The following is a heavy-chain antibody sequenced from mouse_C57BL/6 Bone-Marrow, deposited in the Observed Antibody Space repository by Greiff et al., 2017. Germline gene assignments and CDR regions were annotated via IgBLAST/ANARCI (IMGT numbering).Heavy chain of an antibody. CDR1: GFTFSDYY. J-gene: IGHJ2*01. Sequence: EVQLVESGGGLVQPGGSLKLSCAASGFTFSDYYMYWVRQTPEKRLEWVAYISNGGGSTYYPDTVKGRFTISRANAKNTLYLQMSRLKSEDTAMYYCARLGSYYLDYWGQGTTLTVSS. CDR3: ARLGSYYLDY. CDR2: ISNGGGST. V-gene: IGHV5-12*01.